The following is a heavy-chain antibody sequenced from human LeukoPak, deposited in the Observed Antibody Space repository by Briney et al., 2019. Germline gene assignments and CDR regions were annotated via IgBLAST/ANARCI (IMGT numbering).Heavy chain of an antibody. CDR2: INPSGGST. Sequence: ASVKVSCKASGYTFTSYYMHWVRQAPGQGLEWMGIINPSGGSTSYAQKFQGRVTMTRDTSTSTVYMELSSLRSEDTAVYYCATYSGSYAYYVYWGQGTLVTVSS. V-gene: IGHV1-46*01. J-gene: IGHJ4*02. CDR3: ATYSGSYAYYVY. D-gene: IGHD1-26*01. CDR1: GYTFTSYY.